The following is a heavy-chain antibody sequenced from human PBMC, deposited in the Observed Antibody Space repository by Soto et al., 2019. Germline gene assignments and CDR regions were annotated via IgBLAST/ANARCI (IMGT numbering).Heavy chain of an antibody. J-gene: IGHJ5*02. D-gene: IGHD3-3*01. CDR3: ARVNTIFGVVHNWFDP. Sequence: NPSETLSLTCTVSGGSISSYYWSWIRQPAGKGLEWIGRIYTSGRTNYNPSLKSRVTMSVDTSKNQFSLKLSSVTAADTAVYYCARVNTIFGVVHNWFDPWGQGTLVTVSS. CDR1: GGSISSYY. CDR2: IYTSGRT. V-gene: IGHV4-4*07.